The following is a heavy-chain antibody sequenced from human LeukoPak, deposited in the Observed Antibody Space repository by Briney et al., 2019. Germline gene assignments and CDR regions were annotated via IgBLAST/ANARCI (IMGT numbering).Heavy chain of an antibody. D-gene: IGHD6-19*01. V-gene: IGHV3-23*01. CDR2: ISDGGGAT. CDR1: GFTFSSYA. J-gene: IGHJ4*02. Sequence: GGSLRLSCAASGFTFSSYAMTWVRQAPGKGLEWVTGISDGGGATYYADSVKGRFTLSRDNSKNTLYLQMNSLRADDTAVYYCAGAFSGWSPKFWGQGTLVTVSS. CDR3: AGAFSGWSPKF.